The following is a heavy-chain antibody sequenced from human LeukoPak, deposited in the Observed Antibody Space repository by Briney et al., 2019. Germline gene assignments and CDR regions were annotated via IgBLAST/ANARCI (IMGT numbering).Heavy chain of an antibody. V-gene: IGHV4-4*07. CDR2: IYTSGST. Sequence: SETLSFICTVSGGSISSYYWSWIRQPAGKGLEWIGRIYTSGSTNYNPSLKSRVTISVDTSKDQFSLKLSSVTAADTAAYYCASSAPRGALWSGYYDYWGQGTLVTVSS. CDR3: ASSAPRGALWSGYYDY. J-gene: IGHJ4*02. D-gene: IGHD3-3*01. CDR1: GGSISSYY.